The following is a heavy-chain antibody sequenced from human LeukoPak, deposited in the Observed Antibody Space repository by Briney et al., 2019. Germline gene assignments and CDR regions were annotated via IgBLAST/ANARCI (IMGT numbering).Heavy chain of an antibody. CDR1: GYTFTGYY. CDR3: ARVPRYSGYEVNWFDP. J-gene: IGHJ5*02. D-gene: IGHD5-12*01. CDR2: INPNSGGT. V-gene: IGHV1-2*02. Sequence: GASVKVSCKASGYTFTGYYMHWVRQAPGQGLEWMGWINPNSGGTNYAQKFQGRVTITADKSTSTAYMELSSLRSEDTAVYYCARVPRYSGYEVNWFDPWGQGTLVTVSS.